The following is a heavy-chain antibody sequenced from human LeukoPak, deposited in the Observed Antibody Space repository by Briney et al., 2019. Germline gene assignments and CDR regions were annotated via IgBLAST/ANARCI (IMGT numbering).Heavy chain of an antibody. CDR1: GFTFSSYA. D-gene: IGHD2-8*01. V-gene: IGHV3-23*01. CDR3: AKEALMVYSNAYFDY. CDR2: ISSSGGST. J-gene: IGHJ4*02. Sequence: GGSLRLSCAASGFTFSSYAMHWVRQAPGKGLEWVSAISSSGGSTYYADSVKGRFTISRDNSKNTLYVQMNSLRAEDTAVYYCAKEALMVYSNAYFDYWGQGTLVTVSS.